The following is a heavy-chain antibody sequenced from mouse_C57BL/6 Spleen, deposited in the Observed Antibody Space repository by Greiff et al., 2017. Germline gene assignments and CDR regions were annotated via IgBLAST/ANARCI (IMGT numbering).Heavy chain of an antibody. CDR2: IYPGSGST. V-gene: IGHV1-55*01. D-gene: IGHD2-3*01. J-gene: IGHJ2*01. Sequence: QVQLKQPGAELVKPGASVKMSCKASGFTFTSYCITWVKQRPGQGLEWIGDIYPGSGSTNYNEKFQSKATLTVDTSSSTAYMQLSSLTSEDSAVSYCEREMGTDFDYWGQGTTLTVSS. CDR3: EREMGTDFDY. CDR1: GFTFTSYC.